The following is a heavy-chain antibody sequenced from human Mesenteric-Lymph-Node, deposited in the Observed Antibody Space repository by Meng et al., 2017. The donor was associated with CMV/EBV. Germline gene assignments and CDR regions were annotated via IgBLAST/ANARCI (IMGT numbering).Heavy chain of an antibody. CDR3: ARGPLGGQQLAQGTYYYYGMDV. J-gene: IGHJ6*02. D-gene: IGHD6-13*01. CDR2: INHSGST. CDR1: YY. Sequence: YYWSWIRQPPGKGLEWIGEINHSGSTNYNPSLKSRVTISVDTSKNQFSLKLSSVTAADTAVYYCARGPLGGQQLAQGTYYYYGMDVWGQGTTVTVSS. V-gene: IGHV4-34*01.